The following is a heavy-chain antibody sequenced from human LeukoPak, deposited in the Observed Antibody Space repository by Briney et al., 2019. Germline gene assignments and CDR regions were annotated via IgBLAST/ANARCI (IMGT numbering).Heavy chain of an antibody. J-gene: IGHJ4*02. D-gene: IGHD3-9*01. V-gene: IGHV4-39*01. Sequence: PSETLSLTCTVSGGSISSSSYYWGWIRQPPGKGLEWIGSIYYSGSTYYNPSLKSRVTISVDTSKNQFSLKLSSVTAADTAVYYCATMYYDILTGAGKFDYWGQGTLVTVSS. CDR2: IYYSGST. CDR3: ATMYYDILTGAGKFDY. CDR1: GGSISSSSYY.